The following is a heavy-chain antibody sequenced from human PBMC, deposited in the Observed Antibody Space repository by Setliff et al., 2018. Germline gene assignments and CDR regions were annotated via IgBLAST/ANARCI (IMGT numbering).Heavy chain of an antibody. V-gene: IGHV5-51*01. CDR3: ARSGNQVGGDY. CDR2: IYPADSDA. J-gene: IGHJ4*02. D-gene: IGHD1-26*01. CDR1: GYTFTSYW. Sequence: PGESLKISCKASGYTFTSYWIGWVRQMPGKGLEWMGIIYPADSDAMYSPSFQGKVTISVDKFINTAYLPWSSLKASDTAMYYCARSGNQVGGDYWGQGTLVTVSS.